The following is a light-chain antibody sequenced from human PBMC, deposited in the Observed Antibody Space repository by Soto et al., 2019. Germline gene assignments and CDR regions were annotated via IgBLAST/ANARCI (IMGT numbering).Light chain of an antibody. CDR1: SSNIGTVYD. CDR2: GDT. V-gene: IGLV1-40*01. J-gene: IGLJ1*01. CDR3: QSYDSSLSAPV. Sequence: QSVLTQPPSVSGAPGQRVTISCTGSSSNIGTVYDVHWYQQLPGTAPKLLIYGDTNRPSGVPDRFSGSKSGTSASLAITGLQAEDEADYYCQSYDSSLSAPVFGTGTKVTVL.